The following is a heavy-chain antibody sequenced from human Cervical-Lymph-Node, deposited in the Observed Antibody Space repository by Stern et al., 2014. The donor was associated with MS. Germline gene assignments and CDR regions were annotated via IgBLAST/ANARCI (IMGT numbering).Heavy chain of an antibody. D-gene: IGHD3-3*01. Sequence: VQLVESGGDLVKPGGSLRLPCAASGFTFSSYYMVWIRQAPGKGLEWDSYISNSGTTMYYADSVKGRFTISRDNAKNSLYLQMNSLRAEDTAVYYCARSKLGVGDAFDMWGQGTMVTVSP. CDR2: ISNSGTTM. V-gene: IGHV3-11*01. CDR1: GFTFSSYY. J-gene: IGHJ3*02. CDR3: ARSKLGVGDAFDM.